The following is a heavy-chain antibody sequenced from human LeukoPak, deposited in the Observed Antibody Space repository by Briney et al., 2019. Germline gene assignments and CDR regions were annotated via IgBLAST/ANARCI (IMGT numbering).Heavy chain of an antibody. D-gene: IGHD5-18*01. V-gene: IGHV4-39*01. CDR1: GGSVTSDSYS. CDR3: ARLRGGIQLWGD. CDR2: LSHNGLN. J-gene: IGHJ4*02. Sequence: SETLSLTCTVSGGSVTSDSYSWGWIRQPPGKGPQWIVTLSHNGLNYYNPSLKSRVAMPVDTSKNQFSLRLSSLTAADTAVYYCARLRGGIQLWGDWGQGTLVTVSS.